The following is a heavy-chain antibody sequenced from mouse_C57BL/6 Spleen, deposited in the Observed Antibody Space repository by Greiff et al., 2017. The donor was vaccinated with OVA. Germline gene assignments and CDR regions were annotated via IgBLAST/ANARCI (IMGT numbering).Heavy chain of an antibody. CDR1: GYSITSGYD. V-gene: IGHV3-1*01. Sequence: ESGPGMVKPSQSLSLTCTVTGYSITSGYDWHWIRHFPGNKLEWMGYISYSGSTNYNPSLKSRISITQDTSKNHFFLKLNSVTTEDTATYYCARGDGNYVRTWFAYWGQGTLVTVSA. J-gene: IGHJ3*01. CDR2: ISYSGST. D-gene: IGHD2-1*01. CDR3: ARGDGNYVRTWFAY.